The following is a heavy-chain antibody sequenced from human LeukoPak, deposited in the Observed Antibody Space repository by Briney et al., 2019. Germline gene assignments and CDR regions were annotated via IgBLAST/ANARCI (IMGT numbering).Heavy chain of an antibody. CDR3: ARAKIVVERAAMGFDP. Sequence: PGGSLRLSCAASGFTFSDFYMSCIRQAPGKGLEWVSYISSSGSSIYYTDSVKGRFTISRDNDKNSMYMQMNSLGAEATAVYYCARAKIVVERAAMGFDPWGQGTLVTVSS. D-gene: IGHD2-2*01. J-gene: IGHJ5*02. CDR1: GFTFSDFY. V-gene: IGHV3-11*01. CDR2: ISSSGSSI.